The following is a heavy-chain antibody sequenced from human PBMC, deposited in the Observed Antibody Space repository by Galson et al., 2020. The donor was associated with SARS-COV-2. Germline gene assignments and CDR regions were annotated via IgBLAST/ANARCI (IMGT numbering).Heavy chain of an antibody. CDR2: IYYSGNT. J-gene: IGHJ6*02. D-gene: IGHD6-19*01. CDR1: GGSISSSSHY. Sequence: SETLSLTCTVSGGSISSSSHYWGWIRQPPGKGLEWIGSIYYSGNTYYNPSLKSRVTISVDTSKNQFSLKLSSVTAADTAVYYCARDKFGSITVAGKGRYYYFGMDVWGQGTTVTVSS. V-gene: IGHV4-39*07. CDR3: ARDKFGSITVAGKGRYYYFGMDV.